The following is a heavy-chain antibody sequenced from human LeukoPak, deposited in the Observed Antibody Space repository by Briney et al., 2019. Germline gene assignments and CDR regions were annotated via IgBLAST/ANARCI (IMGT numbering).Heavy chain of an antibody. Sequence: ASVKVSCKASGGTFSSYDINWVRQATGQGLEWMGWMNPNNGNTGYAQKLQGRVTMTRDTSISTAYMELGSLRSEDTAEYYCVRDPRGAEAADDPFDIWGQGTMVTVSS. CDR2: MNPNNGNT. J-gene: IGHJ3*02. V-gene: IGHV1-8*02. CDR3: VRDPRGAEAADDPFDI. CDR1: GGTFSSYD. D-gene: IGHD6-13*01.